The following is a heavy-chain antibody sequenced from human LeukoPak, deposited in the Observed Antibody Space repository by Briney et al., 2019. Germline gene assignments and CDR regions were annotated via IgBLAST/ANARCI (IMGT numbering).Heavy chain of an antibody. V-gene: IGHV3-33*01. D-gene: IGHD2-2*02. CDR1: GFTFRSYG. J-gene: IGHJ4*02. CDR3: AREKTDIVVVPAAIPLPDY. Sequence: GRSLRLSCAASGFTFRSYGMHWVRQAPGKGLEWVAVIWYDGSNKYYADSVKGRFTISRDNSKNTLYLQMNSLRAEDTAVYYCAREKTDIVVVPAAIPLPDYWGQGTLVTVSS. CDR2: IWYDGSNK.